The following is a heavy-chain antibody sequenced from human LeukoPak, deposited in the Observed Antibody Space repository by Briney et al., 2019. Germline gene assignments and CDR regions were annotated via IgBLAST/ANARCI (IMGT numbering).Heavy chain of an antibody. V-gene: IGHV1-18*01. D-gene: IGHD3-22*01. J-gene: IGHJ3*02. CDR2: ISAYNGNT. CDR1: GHTFTSYG. Sequence: ASVKVSCKASGHTFTSYGISWVRQAPGQGLEWMGWISAYNGNTNYAQKLQGRVTMTTDTSTSTAYMELRSLRSDDTAVYYCARDLNGVVAYDAFDIWGQGTMVTVSS. CDR3: ARDLNGVVAYDAFDI.